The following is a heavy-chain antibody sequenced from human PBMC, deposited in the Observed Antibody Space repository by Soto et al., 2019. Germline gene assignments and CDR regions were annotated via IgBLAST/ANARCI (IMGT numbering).Heavy chain of an antibody. CDR3: AKAPWLFLFDY. Sequence: EVQLLESGGGLVQPGGSLRLSCVVSGFTFSSYAMSWVRQAPGKGLEWVSSISGSGGSTYYADSVKGRFTISRDNSKNPLYLQMNSLRAEDTAIYYCAKAPWLFLFDYWGQGTLVTVSS. V-gene: IGHV3-23*01. J-gene: IGHJ4*02. CDR1: GFTFSSYA. D-gene: IGHD3-9*01. CDR2: ISGSGGST.